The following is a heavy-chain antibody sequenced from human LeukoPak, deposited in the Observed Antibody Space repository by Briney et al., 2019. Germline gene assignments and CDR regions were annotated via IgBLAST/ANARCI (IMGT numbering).Heavy chain of an antibody. V-gene: IGHV1-46*01. CDR1: GYTFTSYY. Sequence: ASVKVSCKASGYTFTSYYMHWVRQAPGQGLEWMGLINPTGGSTGYAQKFQGRVTMTRHMSTSTDYMELNSLRSEEPAIYYCARDNSVGDNAWWFDPWGQGTLVTVSS. D-gene: IGHD1-26*01. CDR2: INPTGGST. CDR3: ARDNSVGDNAWWFDP. J-gene: IGHJ5*02.